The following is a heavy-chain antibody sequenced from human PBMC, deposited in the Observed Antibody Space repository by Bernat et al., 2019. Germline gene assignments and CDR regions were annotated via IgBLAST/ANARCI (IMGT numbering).Heavy chain of an antibody. CDR1: GFTFSDYY. CDR3: ARDLGAAAGPYYYYGMDV. CDR2: ISSSSSYT. Sequence: QVQLVESGGGLVKPGGSLRLSCAASGFTFSDYYMSWIRQAPGKGLDWVSYISSSSSYTNYADSVKGRFTISRDNSKNTLYLQMNSLRAEDTAVYYCARDLGAAAGPYYYYGMDVWGQGTTVTVSS. V-gene: IGHV3-11*06. D-gene: IGHD6-13*01. J-gene: IGHJ6*02.